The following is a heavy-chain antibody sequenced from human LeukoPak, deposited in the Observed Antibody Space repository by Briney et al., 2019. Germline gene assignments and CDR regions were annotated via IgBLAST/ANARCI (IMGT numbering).Heavy chain of an antibody. CDR2: IYPGDSDT. Sequence: GESLKISCKGSGYSFTSYWIGWVRQMPGKGLEWMGIIYPGDSDTRYSPSFQGQVTISADKSISTAYVQWSSLKASDTAMYYCARWGVPHARTPPGPSENDYWGQGTLVTVSS. V-gene: IGHV5-51*01. CDR3: ARWGVPHARTPPGPSENDY. D-gene: IGHD3-10*01. CDR1: GYSFTSYW. J-gene: IGHJ4*02.